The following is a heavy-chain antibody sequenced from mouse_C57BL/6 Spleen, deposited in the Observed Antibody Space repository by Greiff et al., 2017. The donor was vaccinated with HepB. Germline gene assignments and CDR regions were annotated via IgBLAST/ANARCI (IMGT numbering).Heavy chain of an antibody. CDR3: ARERITTVVATHYYAMDY. D-gene: IGHD1-1*01. V-gene: IGHV1-55*01. J-gene: IGHJ4*01. Sequence: VQLQQPGAELVKPGASVKMSCKASGYTFTSYWITWVKQRPGQGLEWIGDIYPGSGSTNYNEKFKSKATLTVDTSSSTAYMQLSSLTSEDSAVYYCARERITTVVATHYYAMDYWGQGTSVTVSS. CDR1: GYTFTSYW. CDR2: IYPGSGST.